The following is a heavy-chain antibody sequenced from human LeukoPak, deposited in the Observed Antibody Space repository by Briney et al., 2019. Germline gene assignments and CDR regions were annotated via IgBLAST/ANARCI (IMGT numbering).Heavy chain of an antibody. D-gene: IGHD5-12*01. CDR3: ARGLSTSGYGY. V-gene: IGHV4-39*01. CDR1: GGSISSSSYY. CDR2: IYYSGSN. J-gene: IGHJ4*02. Sequence: PSETLSLTCTVSGGSISSSSYYWGWIRPPPGKGLEWIGRIYYSGSNYYNPSLKSRVTISVDTSKNQFSLKLSSVTAADTALYYCARGLSTSGYGYCGQGTLVTVSS.